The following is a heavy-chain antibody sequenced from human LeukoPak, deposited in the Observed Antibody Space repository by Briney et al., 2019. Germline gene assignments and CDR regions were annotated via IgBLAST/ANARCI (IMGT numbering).Heavy chain of an antibody. J-gene: IGHJ4*02. CDR2: IIPIFGTA. D-gene: IGHD3-3*01. CDR1: GGTFSSYA. Sequence: SVKVSCKASGGTFSSYAISWVRQAPRQGLEWMGGIIPIFGTANYAQKFQGRVTITADESTSTAYMELSSLRSEDTAVYYCARDRWSGYYVLDYWGQGPLVTVSS. CDR3: ARDRWSGYYVLDY. V-gene: IGHV1-69*13.